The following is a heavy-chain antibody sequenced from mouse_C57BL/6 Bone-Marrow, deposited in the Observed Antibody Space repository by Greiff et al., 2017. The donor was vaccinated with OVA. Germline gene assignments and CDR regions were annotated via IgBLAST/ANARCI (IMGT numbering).Heavy chain of an antibody. Sequence: QVQLQQPGAELVMPGASVKLSCKASGYTFTSYWMHWVKQRPGQGLEWIGEIDPSDSYTNCNQKFKGKSTLTVDKSSSTAYMQLSSLTSEDSAVYYCARRRYFDVWGTGTTVTVSS. CDR3: ARRRYFDV. V-gene: IGHV1-69*01. CDR1: GYTFTSYW. J-gene: IGHJ1*03. CDR2: IDPSDSYT.